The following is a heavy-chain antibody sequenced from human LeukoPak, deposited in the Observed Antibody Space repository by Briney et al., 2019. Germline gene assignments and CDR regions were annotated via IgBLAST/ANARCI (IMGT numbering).Heavy chain of an antibody. J-gene: IGHJ4*02. CDR1: GFTFDDYG. Sequence: GGSLRLSCAASGFTFDDYGMGWVRQAPGKGLEWVSGISWNGGSTGYADSVKGRFTISRDNAKNSLYLQMNSLRAEDTALYHCARSGYSGSYYDYWGQGTLVTVSS. CDR3: ARSGYSGSYYDY. D-gene: IGHD5-12*01. V-gene: IGHV3-20*01. CDR2: ISWNGGST.